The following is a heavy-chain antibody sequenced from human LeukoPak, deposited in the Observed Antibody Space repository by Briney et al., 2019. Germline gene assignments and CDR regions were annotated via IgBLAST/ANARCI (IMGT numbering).Heavy chain of an antibody. Sequence: ASVKLSCKVSGYTLTELTMHWVRQAPGKGLEWMGGFDPEDAETIYAQKFQGRVTMTEDTSTDTAYKELSSLRSEDTAVYYCATGVTHYAFDIWGQGTMVTVSS. CDR2: FDPEDAET. CDR3: ATGVTHYAFDI. D-gene: IGHD5-18*01. J-gene: IGHJ3*02. CDR1: GYTLTELT. V-gene: IGHV1-24*01.